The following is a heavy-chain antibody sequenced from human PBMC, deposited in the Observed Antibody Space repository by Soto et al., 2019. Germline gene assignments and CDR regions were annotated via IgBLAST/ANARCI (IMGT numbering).Heavy chain of an antibody. CDR3: ARDRSNSPDYFDY. CDR2: IYYSGRT. CDR1: GGSISSDDYY. V-gene: IGHV4-30-4*01. D-gene: IGHD6-6*01. J-gene: IGHJ4*02. Sequence: SETLSLTCTVSGGSISSDDYYWSWIRQPPGKGLEWIGYIYYSGRTDYNPSLKSRVIISIDTSKNQFSLNLNSVSAADTAVYYCARDRSNSPDYFDYWGQGTPVTVSS.